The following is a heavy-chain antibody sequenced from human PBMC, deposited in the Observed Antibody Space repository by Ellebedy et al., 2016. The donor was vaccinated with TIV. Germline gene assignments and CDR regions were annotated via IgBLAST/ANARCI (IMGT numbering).Heavy chain of an antibody. J-gene: IGHJ4*02. Sequence: AASVKVSCKASGYTFTSYAMHWVRQAPGQRLEWMGWINAGNGNTKYSQKFQGRVTITRDTSASTAYMELSSRRSEDTAVYYCARDRDYGTFDYWGQGTLVTVSS. CDR1: GYTFTSYA. CDR3: ARDRDYGTFDY. D-gene: IGHD4-17*01. CDR2: INAGNGNT. V-gene: IGHV1-3*01.